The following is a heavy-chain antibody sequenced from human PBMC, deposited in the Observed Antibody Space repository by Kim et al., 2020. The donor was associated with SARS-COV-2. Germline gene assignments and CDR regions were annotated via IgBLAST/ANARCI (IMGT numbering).Heavy chain of an antibody. Sequence: GGSLRLSCAASGFTISRNAMNWVRQAPGKGLEWVSGIIGSGTTTYYADSVKGRFTISRDNSKNTLSLQMNSLRAEDTAVYYCAKATSSDWLFGNDFWGQGTLVTVSS. CDR3: AKATSSDWLFGNDF. CDR1: GFTISRNA. D-gene: IGHD3-9*01. V-gene: IGHV3-23*01. J-gene: IGHJ4*02. CDR2: IIGSGTTT.